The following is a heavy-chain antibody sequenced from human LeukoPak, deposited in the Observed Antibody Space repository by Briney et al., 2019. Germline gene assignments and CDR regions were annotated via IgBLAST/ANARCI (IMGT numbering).Heavy chain of an antibody. D-gene: IGHD5-18*01. CDR3: ARDQGGYSYGPDFDY. CDR2: INPNSGGT. V-gene: IGHV1-2*02. J-gene: IGHJ4*02. CDR1: GYTFTGYY. Sequence: ASVKVSCKASGYTFTGYYMHWVRQAPGQGLEWMGWINPNSGGTNYAQKFQGRVTMTRDTSISTAYMELSRLRSDDTAVYYCARDQGGYSYGPDFDYWGQGTLVTVSS.